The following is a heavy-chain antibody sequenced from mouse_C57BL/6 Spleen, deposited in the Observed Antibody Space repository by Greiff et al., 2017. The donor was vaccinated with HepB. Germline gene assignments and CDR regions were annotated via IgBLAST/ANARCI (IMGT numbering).Heavy chain of an antibody. Sequence: QVQLQQPGAELVRPGSSVKLSCKASGYTFTSYWMHWVKQRPIQGLEWIGNIDPSDSDTHYNQKFKDKATFTVDKSSSTAYMQLSSLTSEDSAVYYCARQGEGWMDYWGQGTLVTVSA. CDR2: IDPSDSDT. CDR1: GYTFTSYW. V-gene: IGHV1-52*01. J-gene: IGHJ3*01. CDR3: ARQGEGWMDY. D-gene: IGHD1-1*02.